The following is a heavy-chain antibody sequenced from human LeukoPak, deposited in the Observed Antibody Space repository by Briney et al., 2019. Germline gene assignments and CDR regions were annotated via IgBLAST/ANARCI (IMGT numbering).Heavy chain of an antibody. V-gene: IGHV1-18*01. D-gene: IGHD3-3*01. Sequence: ASVKVSCKASGYTFTSYGISWVRQAPGQGLEWMGWISAYNGNKNYEQKLQGRVTMTTDTSTSTAYMELRSLRSDDTAVYYCARDAQGTYYDFWSGYSYFDYWGQGTLVTVS. CDR2: ISAYNGNK. J-gene: IGHJ4*02. CDR1: GYTFTSYG. CDR3: ARDAQGTYYDFWSGYSYFDY.